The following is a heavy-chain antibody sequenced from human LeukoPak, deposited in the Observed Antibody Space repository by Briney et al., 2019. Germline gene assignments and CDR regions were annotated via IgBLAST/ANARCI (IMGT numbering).Heavy chain of an antibody. V-gene: IGHV3-48*01. D-gene: IGHD1-26*01. CDR3: AREGGSYSFDY. J-gene: IGHJ4*02. CDR1: GFTFSSCS. CDR2: ISSSSRSI. Sequence: PGGSLRLSCAASGFTFSSCSMNWVRQAPGEGHERVSYISSSSRSIYYADSVKGRFTISRDNAKNSLVPQMNSLRAEDTAVYYWAREGGSYSFDYWGQGTLVTVSS.